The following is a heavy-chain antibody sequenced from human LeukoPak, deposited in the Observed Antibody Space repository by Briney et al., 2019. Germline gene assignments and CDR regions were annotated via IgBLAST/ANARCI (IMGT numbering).Heavy chain of an antibody. J-gene: IGHJ5*02. V-gene: IGHV3-74*01. Sequence: PGGSLRLSCAASGFTFSSYWMHWVRQAPGKGLVWVSRINTDGSSTSYADFVKGRFTISRDNAKNTLYLQMNSLRAEDTAVYYCARESGIAAALDLWGQGTLVTVSS. CDR2: INTDGSST. D-gene: IGHD6-13*01. CDR1: GFTFSSYW. CDR3: ARESGIAAALDL.